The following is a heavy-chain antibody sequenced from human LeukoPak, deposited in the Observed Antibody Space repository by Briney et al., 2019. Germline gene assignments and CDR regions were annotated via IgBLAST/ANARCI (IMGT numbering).Heavy chain of an antibody. V-gene: IGHV3-66*01. CDR2: IYSRGST. J-gene: IGHJ3*02. D-gene: IGHD1-14*01. CDR1: GFTVSTNY. Sequence: GGSLRLSCAASGFTVSTNYMSWVRQAPAKGLEWVSVIYSRGSTYYADSVQGRFTISRDNSKNTLYLQMKSLRDEDTALYYCARGGPEDAFDIWGQGTLVIVSS. CDR3: ARGGPEDAFDI.